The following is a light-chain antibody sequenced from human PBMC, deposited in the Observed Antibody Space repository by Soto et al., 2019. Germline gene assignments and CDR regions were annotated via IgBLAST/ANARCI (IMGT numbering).Light chain of an antibody. J-gene: IGLJ3*02. CDR2: EVS. CDR3: SSYAGSNSWV. Sequence: QSALTQPPSASGSPEQSVTISCTGTSSDVGDYNYVSWYQQHPGKAPKLMIFEVSKRPSGVPDRFSGPKSGNTASLTVSGLQAEDEADYYCSSYAGSNSWVFGGGTKVTVL. V-gene: IGLV2-8*01. CDR1: SSDVGDYNY.